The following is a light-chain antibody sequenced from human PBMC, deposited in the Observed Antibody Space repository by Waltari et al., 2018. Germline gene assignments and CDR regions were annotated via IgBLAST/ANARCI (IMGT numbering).Light chain of an antibody. CDR1: KNIGNN. V-gene: IGKV3-15*01. CDR2: VTS. CDR3: QQYNEWPYT. J-gene: IGKJ2*01. Sequence: ETIMTQLIATLSVSQGESATLSCRASKNIGNNLAWYQQTPGQAPRLRIYVTSSRSTGIPGRFFGSGSGTDFTLTISSLHSEDFCVYYCQQYNEWPYTFGQGTKVDLK.